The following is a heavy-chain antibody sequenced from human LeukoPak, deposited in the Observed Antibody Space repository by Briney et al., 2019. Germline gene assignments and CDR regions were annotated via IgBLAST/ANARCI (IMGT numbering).Heavy chain of an antibody. CDR3: AREFGHNRWYFDY. J-gene: IGHJ4*02. CDR2: VSADGRTQ. D-gene: IGHD5-24*01. CDR1: GFTFRTYS. V-gene: IGHV3-30*03. Sequence: GGSLRLSCAASGFTFRTYSIHWVRQAPGKGLEWVTVVSADGRTQLYSDSVKGRFTVFRDNSLNTLHLQMNSLKTEDTAVYYCAREFGHNRWYFDYWGQGALVTVSS.